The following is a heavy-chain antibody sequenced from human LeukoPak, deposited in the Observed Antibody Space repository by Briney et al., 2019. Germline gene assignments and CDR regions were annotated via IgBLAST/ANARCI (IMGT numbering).Heavy chain of an antibody. CDR1: GFTFSSYG. J-gene: IGHJ4*02. D-gene: IGHD3-22*01. V-gene: IGHV3-30*02. Sequence: GGALRLSCAASGFTFSSYGMHWVRQAPGKGLEWGAFIRYDGRNKYYADSVKGRFTISRDNSKNTLYLQMNSLRAEDTAVYYCARASGYYYLFDYWGQGTLVTVSS. CDR3: ARASGYYYLFDY. CDR2: IRYDGRNK.